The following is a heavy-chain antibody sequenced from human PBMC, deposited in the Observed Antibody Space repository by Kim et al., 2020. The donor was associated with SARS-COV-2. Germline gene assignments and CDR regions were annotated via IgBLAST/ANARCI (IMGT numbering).Heavy chain of an antibody. J-gene: IGHJ3*01. CDR3: ARHYLNTFDV. D-gene: IGHD1-26*01. V-gene: IGHV4-59*08. Sequence: SETLSLTCSVSSGSISIFYWGWILQLPGREPEWIGFISYTGATTYNPSLKSRVTISLDTSNNNFSLKLTSVTVADTAVYYCARHYLNTFDVWGQGTMVTVSS. CDR1: SGSISIFY. CDR2: ISYTGAT.